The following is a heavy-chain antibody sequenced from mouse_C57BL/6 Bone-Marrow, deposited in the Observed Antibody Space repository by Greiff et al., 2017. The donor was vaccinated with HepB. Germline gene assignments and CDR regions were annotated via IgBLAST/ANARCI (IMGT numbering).Heavy chain of an antibody. Sequence: QVQLQQSGAELARPGASVKMSCKASGYTFTSYTMHWVKQRPGQGLEWIGYINPSSGYTKYNQKFKDKATLTADKSSSTAYMQLSSLTSEDSAVYDCARGGIYYYGSSYDYFDYWGQGTTLTVSS. J-gene: IGHJ2*01. V-gene: IGHV1-4*01. CDR3: ARGGIYYYGSSYDYFDY. CDR1: GYTFTSYT. D-gene: IGHD1-1*01. CDR2: INPSSGYT.